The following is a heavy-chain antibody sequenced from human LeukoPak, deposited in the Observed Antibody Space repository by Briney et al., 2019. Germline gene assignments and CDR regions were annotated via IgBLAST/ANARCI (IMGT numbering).Heavy chain of an antibody. CDR3: ARDSARSNIPGGALGPDAFDI. CDR1: GYTFTSYY. V-gene: IGHV1-46*01. D-gene: IGHD2/OR15-2a*01. J-gene: IGHJ3*02. CDR2: INPSGGST. Sequence: ASVKVSCKASGYTFTSYYMHWVRQAPGQGLEWMGIINPSGGSTSYAQKFRGRVTMTRDTSTSTVYMGLSSLRSEDTAVYYCARDSARSNIPGGALGPDAFDIWGQGTMVTVSS.